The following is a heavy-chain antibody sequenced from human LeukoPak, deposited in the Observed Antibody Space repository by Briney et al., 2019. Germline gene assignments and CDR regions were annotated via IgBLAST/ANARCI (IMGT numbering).Heavy chain of an antibody. Sequence: GGSLRLSCAASGFTFSDYYMSWIRQAPGKGLEWVSFISSSSGYTNYAASVKGRFAISRDNAKNSLYLQMNSLRAEDTAVYYCARDSSESYLDYWGQGALVTVSS. CDR3: ARDSSESYLDY. CDR2: ISSSSGYT. D-gene: IGHD3-22*01. V-gene: IGHV3-11*06. J-gene: IGHJ4*02. CDR1: GFTFSDYY.